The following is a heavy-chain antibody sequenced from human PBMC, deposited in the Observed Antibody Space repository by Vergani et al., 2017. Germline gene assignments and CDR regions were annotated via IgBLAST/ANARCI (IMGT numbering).Heavy chain of an antibody. V-gene: IGHV4-34*01. D-gene: IGHD1-26*01. CDR1: GGSLSGYY. Sequence: QVQLQQWGPGLLQPSETLSLTCAVYGGSLSGYYWSWIRLAPGKGLEWIGEINHSGTINYNPTLKSPLNVSIDTSRDHFSLKLRSVSAADTAVYFCARRAERWETLLRDDFDVWGQGTFVTVSP. CDR3: ARRAERWETLLRDDFDV. J-gene: IGHJ3*01. CDR2: INHSGTI.